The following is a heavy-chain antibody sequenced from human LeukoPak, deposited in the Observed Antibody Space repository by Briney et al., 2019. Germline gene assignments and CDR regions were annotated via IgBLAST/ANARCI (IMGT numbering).Heavy chain of an antibody. D-gene: IGHD3-10*01. V-gene: IGHV3-7*01. J-gene: IGHJ3*02. CDR3: AEVRSSAYDI. Sequence: GGSLRLSCTASGFTLSNFWMNWVRQAPGKGLEWVANIRPDGSAKHYADSVRGRFTISRDNAENSLYLQMNSLRDEDTAVYYCAEVRSSAYDIWGQGTLVTISS. CDR2: IRPDGSAK. CDR1: GFTLSNFW.